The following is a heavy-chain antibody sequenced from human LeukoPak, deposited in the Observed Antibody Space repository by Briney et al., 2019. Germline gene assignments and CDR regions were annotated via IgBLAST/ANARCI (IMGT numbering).Heavy chain of an antibody. CDR1: GFTFSSYG. CDR2: ISGSGGST. Sequence: GGSLRLSCAASGFTFSSYGMSWVRQAPGKGLGWVSAISGSGGSTYYADSVKGRFTISRDNSKNTLYLQMNSLRAEDTAVYYCAKGGRSVAGSYSHYWGQGTLVTVSS. V-gene: IGHV3-23*01. J-gene: IGHJ4*02. D-gene: IGHD3-10*01. CDR3: AKGGRSVAGSYSHY.